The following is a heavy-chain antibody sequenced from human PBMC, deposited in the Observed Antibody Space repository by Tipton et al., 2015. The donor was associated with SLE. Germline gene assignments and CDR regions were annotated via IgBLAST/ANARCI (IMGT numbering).Heavy chain of an antibody. CDR1: GGSISSAGSYY. CDR2: IYTSGST. D-gene: IGHD1-26*01. Sequence: TLSLTCSVSGGSISSAGSYYWTWIRLPAGKGLEWIGHIYTSGSTNYNPSHKSRVTISVDTSKNQFSLKLSSVTAADTAVYYCARRGSWWYFDLWGRGTLVTVSS. V-gene: IGHV4-61*09. CDR3: ARRGSWWYFDL. J-gene: IGHJ2*01.